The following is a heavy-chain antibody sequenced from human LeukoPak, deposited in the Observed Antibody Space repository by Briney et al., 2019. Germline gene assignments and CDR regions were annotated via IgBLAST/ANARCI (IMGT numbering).Heavy chain of an antibody. Sequence: GGSLRLSCAASEFTFSIYAMSWVRQAPGKGLEWVSTVSPSGDSTYYADSVKGRFTVSRDNSKNLLYLQMDSLRVEDTAVYYCARAGTCSSTSCDGGIEYWGQGTLVTVSS. CDR2: VSPSGDST. CDR1: EFTFSIYA. J-gene: IGHJ4*02. D-gene: IGHD2-2*01. CDR3: ARAGTCSSTSCDGGIEY. V-gene: IGHV3-23*01.